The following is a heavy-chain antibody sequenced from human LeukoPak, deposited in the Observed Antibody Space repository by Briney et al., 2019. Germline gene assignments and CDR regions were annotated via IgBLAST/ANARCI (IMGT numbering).Heavy chain of an antibody. D-gene: IGHD6-13*01. V-gene: IGHV1-18*01. CDR3: ARRIAAAGPPYYYYYMDV. J-gene: IGHJ6*03. CDR1: GYTFTSYG. Sequence: ASVKVSCKASGYTFTSYGISWVRQAPGQGLEWMGWISAYNGNTNYAQKLQGRVTMTTDTSTSTAYMELRSLRSDDTAVYYCARRIAAAGPPYYYYYMDVWGKGTTVTVSS. CDR2: ISAYNGNT.